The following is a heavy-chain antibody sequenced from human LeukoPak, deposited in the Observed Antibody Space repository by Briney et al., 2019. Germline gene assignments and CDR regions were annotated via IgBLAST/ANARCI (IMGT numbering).Heavy chain of an antibody. CDR3: ARYSGSYYGSDY. J-gene: IGHJ4*02. D-gene: IGHD1-26*01. CDR2: IGTYNGNT. Sequence: ASVKVSCKASGYTFTSYGISWVRQAPGQGLEWMGWIGTYNGNTNYAQKLQGRVTMTTDTSTSTASMELRSLRSDDTAVYYCARYSGSYYGSDYWGQGTLVTVSS. CDR1: GYTFTSYG. V-gene: IGHV1-18*01.